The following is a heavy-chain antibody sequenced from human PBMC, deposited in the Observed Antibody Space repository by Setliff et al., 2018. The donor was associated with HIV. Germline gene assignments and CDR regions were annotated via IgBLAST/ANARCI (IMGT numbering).Heavy chain of an antibody. CDR3: VRNSFPLGVTGTGPLFDY. D-gene: IGHD3-3*01. CDR1: GYTLTDYY. CDR2: IMPKSGVT. Sequence: ASVKVSCKASGYTLTDYYMHWVRQVPGQGPEWMGWIMPKSGVTDFAKKFQGRVTMTRDTSLITRNRDRPITTVYMELRNLRSDDSAMYYCVRNSFPLGVTGTGPLFDYWGQGTLVTVSS. J-gene: IGHJ4*02. V-gene: IGHV1-2*02.